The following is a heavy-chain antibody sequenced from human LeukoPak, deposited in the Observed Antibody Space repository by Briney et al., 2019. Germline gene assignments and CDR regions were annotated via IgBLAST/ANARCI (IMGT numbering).Heavy chain of an antibody. J-gene: IGHJ4*02. V-gene: IGHV4-61*05. CDR3: AGGYCSGGSCYSNFVY. Sequence: SETLSLTCTVSGGSISSSSYYWGWIRQPPGKGLEWIGYIYYSGSTNYNPSLKSQVTISVDTSKNQFSLKLSSVTAADTAVYYCAGGYCSGGSCYSNFVYWGQGTLVTVSS. D-gene: IGHD2-15*01. CDR2: IYYSGST. CDR1: GGSISSSSYY.